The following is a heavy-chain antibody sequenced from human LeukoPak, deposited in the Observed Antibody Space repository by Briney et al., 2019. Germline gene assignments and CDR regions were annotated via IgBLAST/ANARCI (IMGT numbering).Heavy chain of an antibody. Sequence: PGGSLRLSCAASGFTFSSYAMSWVRQAPGKGLEWVSGISGSDGSTYYADSVKGRFTISRDNSKNTLYLQMNSLRAEDTAVYYCAKLATMVRGVITYYFDYWGQGTLVTVSS. CDR1: GFTFSSYA. J-gene: IGHJ4*02. D-gene: IGHD3-10*01. CDR3: AKLATMVRGVITYYFDY. V-gene: IGHV3-23*01. CDR2: ISGSDGST.